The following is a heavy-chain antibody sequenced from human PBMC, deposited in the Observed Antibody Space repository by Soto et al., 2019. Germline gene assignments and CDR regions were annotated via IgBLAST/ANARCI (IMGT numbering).Heavy chain of an antibody. CDR2: INPNSGGT. Sequence: ASVKVSCKASGYTFTCYYMHWVRQAPGQGLEWMGWINPNSGGTNYAQKFQGWVTMTRDTSISTAYMELSRLRSDDTAVYYCAREYGDYDRNFDYWGQGTLVTVSS. CDR1: GYTFTCYY. CDR3: AREYGDYDRNFDY. J-gene: IGHJ4*02. V-gene: IGHV1-2*04. D-gene: IGHD4-17*01.